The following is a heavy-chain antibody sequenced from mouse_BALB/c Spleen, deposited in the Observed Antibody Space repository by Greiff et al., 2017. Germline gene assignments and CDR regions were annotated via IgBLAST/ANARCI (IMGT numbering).Heavy chain of an antibody. V-gene: IGHV14-3*02. CDR1: GFNIKDTY. CDR3: ARTATVGNAMDY. J-gene: IGHJ4*01. D-gene: IGHD1-1*01. Sequence: EVQVVESGAELVKPGASVKLSCTASGFNIKDTYMHWVKQRPEQGLEWIGRIDPANGNTKYDPKFQGKATITADTSSNTAYLQLSSLTSEDTAVYYCARTATVGNAMDYWGQGTSVTVSS. CDR2: IDPANGNT.